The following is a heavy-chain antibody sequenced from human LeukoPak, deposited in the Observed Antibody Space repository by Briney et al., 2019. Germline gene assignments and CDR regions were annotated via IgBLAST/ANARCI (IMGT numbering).Heavy chain of an antibody. D-gene: IGHD4-17*01. V-gene: IGHV4-39*07. CDR3: ARGQGTVTTH. Sequence: SETLSLTCTVSGGSISSGGYYWSWIRQPPGKGLEWIGEINHSGSANYNPSLKSRVTISLDTSKNQFSLKLSSVTAADTAVYYCARGQGTVTTHWGQGTLVTVSS. CDR2: INHSGSA. CDR1: GGSISSGGYY. J-gene: IGHJ4*02.